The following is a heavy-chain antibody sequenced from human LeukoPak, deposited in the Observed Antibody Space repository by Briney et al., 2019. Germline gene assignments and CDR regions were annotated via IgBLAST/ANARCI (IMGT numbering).Heavy chain of an antibody. Sequence: GGSLRLSCAASGFTFSNAWMSWVRQAPGKGLEWVGRIKSKTDGGTTDYAAPVKGRFTISRDDSKNTLYLQMNSLKTEDIAVYYCTTAIIRIVVVAADYWGQGTLVTVSS. D-gene: IGHD2-15*01. V-gene: IGHV3-15*01. CDR1: GFTFSNAW. CDR3: TTAIIRIVVVAADY. J-gene: IGHJ4*02. CDR2: IKSKTDGGTT.